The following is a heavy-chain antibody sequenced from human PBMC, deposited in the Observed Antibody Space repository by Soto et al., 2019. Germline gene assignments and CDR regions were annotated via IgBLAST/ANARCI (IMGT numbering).Heavy chain of an antibody. CDR1: GGSFNGFY. D-gene: IGHD2-15*01. V-gene: IGHV4-34*01. J-gene: IGHJ4*02. CDR2: INHIGIT. Sequence: QVQVQQWGAGLVKPSETLSLTCAVDGGSFNGFYWSWIRQPRGKGLEWIGEINHIGITHYNPSVKSRVSISVDTAEHKLSLKLGSVTAAATAVYCCTRGYAENWHTPHYWGQGTLVTVSS. CDR3: TRGYAENWHTPHY.